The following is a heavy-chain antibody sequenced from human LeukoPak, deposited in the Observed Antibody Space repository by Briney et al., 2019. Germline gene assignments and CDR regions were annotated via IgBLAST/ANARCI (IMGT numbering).Heavy chain of an antibody. CDR2: INPNSGGT. D-gene: IGHD6-13*01. J-gene: IGHJ5*02. V-gene: IGHV1-2*02. CDR3: ARDWSNSSSCP. CDR1: GYTFTGYY. Sequence: ASVKVSCKASGYTFTGYYMHWVPQAPGQGLEWMGGINPNSGGTNYAQKFQGRVTMTRDTSISTAYMELSRLRSDDTAVYYCARDWSNSSSCPWGQGTLVTVSS.